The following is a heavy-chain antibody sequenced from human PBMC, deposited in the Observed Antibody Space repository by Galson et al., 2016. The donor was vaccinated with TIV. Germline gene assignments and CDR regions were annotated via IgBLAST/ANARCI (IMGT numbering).Heavy chain of an antibody. CDR1: GFTFSSYE. J-gene: IGHJ4*02. V-gene: IGHV3-48*03. Sequence: SLRLSCAGSGFTFSSYEMNWVRQAPGKGLEWVSYISTIGSNNKYYADSVQGRFTMSRDSAKNSLYLQMDSLRADDTAIYFCARDGHYSSSWDYFDLWGRGTLVTVSS. CDR3: ARDGHYSSSWDYFDL. D-gene: IGHD6-13*01. CDR2: ISTIGSNNK.